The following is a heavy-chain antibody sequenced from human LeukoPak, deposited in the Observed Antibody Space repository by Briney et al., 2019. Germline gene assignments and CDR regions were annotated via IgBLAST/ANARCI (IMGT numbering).Heavy chain of an antibody. CDR1: GYSIGSDFY. CDR3: GRDRGPFDP. Sequence: SSETLSLTCTVSGYSIGSDFYWGWLRQPPGKGLEWVASIYHSGSTYYNPSLKSRVTISINTSQNQFSLKLTSVTAADTAVYYCGRDRGPFDPWGQGTLVTVSS. J-gene: IGHJ5*02. V-gene: IGHV4-38-2*02. CDR2: IYHSGST.